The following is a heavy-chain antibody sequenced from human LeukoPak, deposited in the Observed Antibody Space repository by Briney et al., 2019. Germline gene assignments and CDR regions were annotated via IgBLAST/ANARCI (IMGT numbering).Heavy chain of an antibody. CDR3: ARGGGYSAYAAGY. Sequence: ASVKVSCKASGYTFTGYYMYLVRQAPGQGLEWMGWTNPNSGGTNYAQKFQGRVTMTRDTSISTVYMELSRLRSDDTAVYYCARGGGYSAYAAGYWGQGTLVTVSS. CDR2: TNPNSGGT. CDR1: GYTFTGYY. D-gene: IGHD5-12*01. J-gene: IGHJ4*02. V-gene: IGHV1-2*02.